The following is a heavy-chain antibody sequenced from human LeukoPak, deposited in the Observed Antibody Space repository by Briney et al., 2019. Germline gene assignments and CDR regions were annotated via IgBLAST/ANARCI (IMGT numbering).Heavy chain of an antibody. CDR1: GFTFSSYS. CDR3: ARSGRLRYFDWLPYYFDY. CDR2: ISSSSSTI. Sequence: GGPLRLSCAASGFTFSSYSMNWVRQAPGKGLEWVSYISSSSSTIYYADSVKGRFTISRDNAKNSLYLQMNSLRAEDTAVYYCARSGRLRYFDWLPYYFDYWGQGTLVTVSS. D-gene: IGHD3-9*01. J-gene: IGHJ4*02. V-gene: IGHV3-48*01.